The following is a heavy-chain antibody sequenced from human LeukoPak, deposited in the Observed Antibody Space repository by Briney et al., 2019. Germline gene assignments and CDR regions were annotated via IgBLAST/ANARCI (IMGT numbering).Heavy chain of an antibody. J-gene: IGHJ4*02. D-gene: IGHD5-18*01. V-gene: IGHV3-30*03. CDR3: ARANGQLWTTPDY. Sequence: GGSLRLSCAASGFTLSSYGMHWVRQPQGEGLKWVAVISHDGSKKYSAESVKGRFTISRDNSKNTLYLQMNSLRAEDTAVYYCARANGQLWTTPDYWGQGTLVTISS. CDR2: ISHDGSKK. CDR1: GFTLSSYG.